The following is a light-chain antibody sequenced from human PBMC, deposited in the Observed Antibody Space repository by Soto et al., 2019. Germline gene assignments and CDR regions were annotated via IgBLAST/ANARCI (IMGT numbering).Light chain of an antibody. V-gene: IGLV1-47*01. CDR1: SSKIGRNY. J-gene: IGLJ1*01. CDR3: AAWDYGMSGYV. CDR2: RNN. Sequence: QSVLTQPPSVSGTPGQRVSISCSGSSSKIGRNYVYWYQQLPGTAPKLLIYRNNQRPSGVPDRFSGSRSGTSASLAISGLRSEDEADYYCAAWDYGMSGYVFGTGTKLTVL.